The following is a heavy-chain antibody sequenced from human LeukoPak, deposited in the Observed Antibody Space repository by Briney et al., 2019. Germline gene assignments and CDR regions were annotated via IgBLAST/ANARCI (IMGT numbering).Heavy chain of an antibody. CDR1: GYTFTSYG. V-gene: IGHV1-18*01. CDR2: ISAYNGNT. D-gene: IGHD2-2*02. CDR3: ARDLPGYCSSTSCYTGAFDI. J-gene: IGHJ3*02. Sequence: ASVKVSYKASGYTFTSYGISWVRQAPGQGLEWMGWISAYNGNTNYAQKLQGRVTMTTDTSTSTAYMELRSLRSDDTAVYYCARDLPGYCSSTSCYTGAFDIWGQGTMVTVSS.